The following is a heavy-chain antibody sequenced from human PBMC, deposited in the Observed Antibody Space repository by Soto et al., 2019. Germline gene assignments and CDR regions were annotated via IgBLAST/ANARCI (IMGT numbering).Heavy chain of an antibody. Sequence: PSETLSLTCAVSGGSISSSNWWICVRQPPGKGLEWIGEIYHSGSTNYNPSLKSRVTISVDTSKNQFSLKLSSVTAADTAVYYCARDHVVVTANNYYYYYGMEVWGQGTTVTVSS. CDR3: ARDHVVVTANNYYYYYGMEV. V-gene: IGHV4-4*02. CDR2: IYHSGST. CDR1: GGSISSSNW. D-gene: IGHD2-21*02. J-gene: IGHJ6*02.